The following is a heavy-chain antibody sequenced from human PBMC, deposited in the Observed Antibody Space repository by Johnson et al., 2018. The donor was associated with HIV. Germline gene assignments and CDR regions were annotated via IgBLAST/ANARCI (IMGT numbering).Heavy chain of an antibody. CDR1: GFTVSSKY. CDR3: ARGHHDSGYPLEAFDI. Sequence: VQLVESGGGLIQPGGSLRLSCAASGFTVSSKYMSWVRQAPGKGLEWVSLIYTDGSTYYADSVKGRFIISRDNSKNTLLLQMNSLRVDDTAMYYCARGHHDSGYPLEAFDIWGQGTMVSVSS. CDR2: IYTDGST. D-gene: IGHD3-22*01. V-gene: IGHV3-53*01. J-gene: IGHJ3*02.